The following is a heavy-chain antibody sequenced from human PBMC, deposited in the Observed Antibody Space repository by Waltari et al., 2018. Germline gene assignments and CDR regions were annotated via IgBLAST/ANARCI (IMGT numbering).Heavy chain of an antibody. CDR3: ARDLAWAFDY. Sequence: GLVQPGGSLRLSCAASRFTFSSCSMNWVRQAPGKGLEWVSYISASVSTTYYADSVKGRFTISRDNAKNSLYLQMSSLRDEDTAVYYCARDLAWAFDYWGQGALVTVSS. CDR2: ISASVSTT. V-gene: IGHV3-48*02. J-gene: IGHJ4*02. CDR1: RFTFSSCS. D-gene: IGHD7-27*01.